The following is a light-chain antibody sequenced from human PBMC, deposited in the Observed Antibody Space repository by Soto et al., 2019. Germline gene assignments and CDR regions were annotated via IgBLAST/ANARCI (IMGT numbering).Light chain of an antibody. CDR3: SSYTSILTRV. CDR1: SSDVGSYNY. CDR2: EVS. Sequence: QSALTQPASVSGSPGQSITISCTGTSSDVGSYNYVSWYQQHPGKAPKLMIYEVSNRPSGVSNRFSGSKSGNTASLTISGLQAEDEANYYCSSYTSILTRVFGGGTPLTVL. J-gene: IGLJ3*02. V-gene: IGLV2-14*01.